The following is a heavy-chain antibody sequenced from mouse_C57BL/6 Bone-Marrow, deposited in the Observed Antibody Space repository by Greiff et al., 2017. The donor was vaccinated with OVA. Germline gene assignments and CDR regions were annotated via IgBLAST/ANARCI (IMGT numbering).Heavy chain of an antibody. V-gene: IGHV1-42*01. D-gene: IGHD2-4*01. CDR3: ARTPSDYGFAD. CDR2: INPSTGGT. CDR1: GYSFTGYY. Sequence: VQLKESGPELVKPGASVKISCKASGYSFTGYYMNWVKQSPEKSLEWIGEINPSTGGTTYNQKFKAKATLTVDKSSSTAYMQLKSLTSEDSAVYYCARTPSDYGFADWGQGTLVTVSA. J-gene: IGHJ3*01.